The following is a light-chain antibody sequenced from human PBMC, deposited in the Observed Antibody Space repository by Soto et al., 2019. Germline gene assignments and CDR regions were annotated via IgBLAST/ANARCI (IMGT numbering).Light chain of an antibody. Sequence: EVVLTQFPGTLSLSPGDRATLSCRARLSLSCYLTWYQHKPGQAPRLLLYDVSNRPTGIPDKFRSSASGTNCTLAISSLEPEDFGIYYCHHRGDGPAFGLGPKVDIK. CDR2: DVS. V-gene: IGKV3-11*01. J-gene: IGKJ1*01. CDR1: LSLSCY. CDR3: HHRGDGPA.